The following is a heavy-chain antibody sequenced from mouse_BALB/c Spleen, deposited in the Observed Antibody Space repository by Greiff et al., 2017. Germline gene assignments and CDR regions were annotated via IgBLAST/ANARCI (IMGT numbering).Heavy chain of an antibody. CDR3: TRGGYFDV. V-gene: IGHV1S22*01. CDR2: IYPGSGST. J-gene: IGHJ1*01. CDR1: GYTFTSYW. Sequence: LQQPGPELVRPGASVKLSCKATGYTFTSYWMHWVKQRPGQGLEWIGNIYPGSGSTNYDEKFKSKATLTVDTSSSTAYMQLSSLTSEDSAVYCCTRGGYFDVWGAGTTVTVSS.